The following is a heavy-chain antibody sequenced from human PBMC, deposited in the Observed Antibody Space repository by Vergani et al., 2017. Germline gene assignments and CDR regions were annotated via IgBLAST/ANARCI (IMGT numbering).Heavy chain of an antibody. J-gene: IGHJ5*02. CDR1: GFSLSTSGVG. D-gene: IGHD5-18*01. CDR2: FYWNDDK. Sequence: QITLKESGPTLVKPTQTLTLTCTSSGFSLSTSGVGVGWIPQPPGKALEWFALFYWNDDKRSSPSLKSRLTITKDTSKNQVVLTMTNMDPVYTATYYCSHRQDTAIVRNWFDPWGQGTLVTVSS. CDR3: SHRQDTAIVRNWFDP. V-gene: IGHV2-5*01.